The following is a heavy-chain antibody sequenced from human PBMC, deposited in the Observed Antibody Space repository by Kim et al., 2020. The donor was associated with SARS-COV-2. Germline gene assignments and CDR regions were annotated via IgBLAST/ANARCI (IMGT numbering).Heavy chain of an antibody. CDR3: ARVRADMVRGVIAIYYFDY. V-gene: IGHV1-2*04. J-gene: IGHJ4*02. D-gene: IGHD3-10*01. CDR2: INPNSGGT. Sequence: QAPGQGLEWMGWINPNSGGTNYAQKFQGWVTMTRDTSISTAYMELSRLRSDDTAVYYCARVRADMVRGVIAIYYFDYWGQGTLVTVSS.